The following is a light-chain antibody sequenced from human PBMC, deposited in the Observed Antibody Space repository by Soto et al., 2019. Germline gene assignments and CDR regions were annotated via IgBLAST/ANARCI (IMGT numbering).Light chain of an antibody. CDR2: LAS. CDR1: QSVLYSSNNKNY. V-gene: IGKV4-1*01. J-gene: IGKJ1*01. Sequence: DIVMTQSPDSLAVSLGERATINCKSSQSVLYSSNNKNYLAWYQQKPGQPPKLLIYLASNGESGVPDRFSGRGSGTDFPLPISRRQDEGVAVYYCQQYHSTPPTWPFGQGKKGEPK. CDR3: QQYHSTPPTWP.